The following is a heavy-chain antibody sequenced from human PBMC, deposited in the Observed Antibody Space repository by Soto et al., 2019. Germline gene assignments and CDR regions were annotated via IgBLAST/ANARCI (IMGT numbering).Heavy chain of an antibody. CDR2: INHSGST. CDR1: GGSFSGYY. J-gene: IGHJ6*02. D-gene: IGHD6-6*01. V-gene: IGHV4-34*01. Sequence: KPSETLSLTCAVYGGSFSGYYWSWIRQPPGKGLEWIGEINHSGSTNYNPSLKSRVTISVDTSKNQFSLKLSSVTAADTAVYYCARGKQLANPNYYYYGMDVWGQGTTVTVSS. CDR3: ARGKQLANPNYYYYGMDV.